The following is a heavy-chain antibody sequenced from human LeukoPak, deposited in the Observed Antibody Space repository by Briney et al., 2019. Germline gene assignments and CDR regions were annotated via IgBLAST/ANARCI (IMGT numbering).Heavy chain of an antibody. Sequence: GGSLRLSCAAPGFVLSSYSMNWVRQAPGKGLEWISYISISSSTTFYADSVKGRFTISRDNAKNSLYLQMNSLRVDDTAVYFCTRDPADYWGRGTLVTVSS. CDR2: ISISSSTT. J-gene: IGHJ4*02. V-gene: IGHV3-48*04. CDR1: GFVLSSYS. CDR3: TRDPADY.